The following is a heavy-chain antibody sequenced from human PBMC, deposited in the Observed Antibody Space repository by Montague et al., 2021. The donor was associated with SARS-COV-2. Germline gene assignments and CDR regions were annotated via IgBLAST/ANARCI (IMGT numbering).Heavy chain of an antibody. CDR1: GFTFSSYA. J-gene: IGHJ4*02. D-gene: IGHD6-13*01. CDR3: ARDQQLAVDY. Sequence: SLRLSFAASGFTFSSYAMHWVRQAPGKGLEWVAVISYDGSNKYYADSVKGRFTISRDNSKNTLYPQMNSLRAEDTAVYYCARDQQLAVDYWGQGTLVTVSS. V-gene: IGHV3-30-3*01. CDR2: ISYDGSNK.